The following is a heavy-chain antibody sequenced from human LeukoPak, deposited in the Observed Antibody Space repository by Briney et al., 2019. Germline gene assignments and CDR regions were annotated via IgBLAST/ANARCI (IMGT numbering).Heavy chain of an antibody. CDR3: ARGTTGTTMDAFDI. D-gene: IGHD1-1*01. CDR2: ISGSGGST. V-gene: IGHV3-23*01. CDR1: GFTFSSYA. Sequence: PGGSLRLSCAASGFTFSSYAMSWVRQAPGKGLEWVSAISGSGGSTYYADSVKGRFTISRDNAKNSLYLQMNSLRAEDTAVYYCARGTTGTTMDAFDIWGQGTMVTVSS. J-gene: IGHJ3*02.